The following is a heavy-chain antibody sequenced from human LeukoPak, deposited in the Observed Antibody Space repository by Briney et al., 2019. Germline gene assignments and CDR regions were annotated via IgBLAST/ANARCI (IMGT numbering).Heavy chain of an antibody. CDR3: ARDKALRNWYFDL. Sequence: KASETLSLTCTVSGASISSYYWGWIRQPPGKGLEWIGYILNTGSANYDPSLKSRVTISIDTSKNQFSLKLTSVTAADMAVYYCARDKALRNWYFDLWGRGTLATVSS. CDR2: ILNTGSA. J-gene: IGHJ2*01. CDR1: GASISSYY. V-gene: IGHV4-59*01.